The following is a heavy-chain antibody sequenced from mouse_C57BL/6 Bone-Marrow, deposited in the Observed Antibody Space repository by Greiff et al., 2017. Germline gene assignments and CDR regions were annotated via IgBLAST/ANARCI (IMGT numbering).Heavy chain of an antibody. Sequence: VQLQESGAELVRPGASVKLSCKASGYTFTDYYINWVKQRPGQGLEWIARIYPGSGNTYYNEKFKGKATLTAEKSSSTAYMQLSSLTSEDSAVYFCARDSDGYYDYWGQGTTLTVSS. CDR2: IYPGSGNT. D-gene: IGHD2-3*01. CDR1: GYTFTDYY. J-gene: IGHJ2*01. CDR3: ARDSDGYYDY. V-gene: IGHV1-76*01.